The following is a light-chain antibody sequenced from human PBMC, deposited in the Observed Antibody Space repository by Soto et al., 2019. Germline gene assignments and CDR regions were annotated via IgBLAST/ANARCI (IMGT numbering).Light chain of an antibody. CDR2: AAT. CDR3: QQSYTTLMWT. CDR1: QSISTY. J-gene: IGKJ1*01. Sequence: DIQMTQSPSSLSASVGDRVTITCRASQSISTYLNWYQQKPGKAPRLPIFAATRLQRGVPSRFTGSGSGTDFTLTINSLQPEDFASYYCQQSYTTLMWTFGQGTKVDIK. V-gene: IGKV1-39*01.